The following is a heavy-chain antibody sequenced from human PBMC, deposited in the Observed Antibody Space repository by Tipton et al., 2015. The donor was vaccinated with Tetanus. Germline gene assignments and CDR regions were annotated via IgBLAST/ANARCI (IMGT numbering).Heavy chain of an antibody. D-gene: IGHD6-19*01. Sequence: TLSLTCAVSGGSISSHNWWSWIRQAPGKGLEWMGEVYHSGSTNYNPSLKSRVTISVDKSKNQFTLKMTSVTGADTAVYYFARGDKEVAGGRGSGRDVWGQGIAVTVSS. CDR1: GGSISSHNW. V-gene: IGHV4-4*02. CDR3: ARGDKEVAGGRGSGRDV. CDR2: VYHSGST. J-gene: IGHJ6*02.